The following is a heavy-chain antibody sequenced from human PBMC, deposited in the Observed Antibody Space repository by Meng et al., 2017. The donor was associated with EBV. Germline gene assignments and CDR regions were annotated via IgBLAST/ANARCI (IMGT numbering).Heavy chain of an antibody. CDR2: LIPMVGAP. CDR3: ASESGRGFTPDY. Sequence: LLRSGAEVKRPGSSVKVTCRTSGGTFRSDAVSWVRQAHGQGLEWMGGLIPMVGAPHYAQKFQGRVTIIADESTSTHSMELNSLRSEDTAMYYCASESGRGFTPDYWGQGTLVTVSS. CDR1: GGTFRSDA. V-gene: IGHV1-69*01. D-gene: IGHD3-10*01. J-gene: IGHJ4*02.